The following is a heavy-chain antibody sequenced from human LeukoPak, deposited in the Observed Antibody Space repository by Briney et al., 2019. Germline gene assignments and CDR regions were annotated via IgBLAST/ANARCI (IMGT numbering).Heavy chain of an antibody. V-gene: IGHV1-18*01. Sequence: ASVKVSCKASGYTFTSYGISWVRQAPGQGLEWMGWISAYNGNTNYAQKLQGRVPMTTDTSTSTAYMELRSLRSDDTAVYYCARDPPPPLRFLEWLPGGYYYYMDVWGKGTTVTVSS. D-gene: IGHD3-3*01. CDR3: ARDPPPPLRFLEWLPGGYYYYMDV. CDR1: GYTFTSYG. CDR2: ISAYNGNT. J-gene: IGHJ6*03.